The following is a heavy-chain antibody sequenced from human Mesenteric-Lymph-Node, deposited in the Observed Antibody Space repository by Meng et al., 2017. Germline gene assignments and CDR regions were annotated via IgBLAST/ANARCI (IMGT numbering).Heavy chain of an antibody. V-gene: IGHV3-43D*03. J-gene: IGHJ5*02. CDR2: ISWDGGST. CDR3: AKDTRIAAAGVGWSFDP. CDR1: EFTFDDYA. Sequence: GESLKISCAASEFTFDDYAMHWVRQAPGKGLEWVSLISWDGGSTYYADSVRGRFTISRDNSKNSLYLQMNSLRAEDTAVYYCAKDTRIAAAGVGWSFDPWGQGTLVTVSS. D-gene: IGHD6-13*01.